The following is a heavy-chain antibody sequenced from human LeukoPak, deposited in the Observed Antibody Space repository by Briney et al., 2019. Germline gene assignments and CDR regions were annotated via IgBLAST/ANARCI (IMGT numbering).Heavy chain of an antibody. J-gene: IGHJ3*02. D-gene: IGHD5-18*01. CDR2: INPNSGGT. Sequence: GASVKVSCKASGYTFTGYYMHWVRQAPGQGLEWMGWINPNSGGTNYAQKFQGRVTMTRDTSISTAYMELSRLRSDDTAVYYCASGRGRIQLWLLGAFDIWGQGTMVTVSS. CDR3: ASGRGRIQLWLLGAFDI. CDR1: GYTFTGYY. V-gene: IGHV1-2*02.